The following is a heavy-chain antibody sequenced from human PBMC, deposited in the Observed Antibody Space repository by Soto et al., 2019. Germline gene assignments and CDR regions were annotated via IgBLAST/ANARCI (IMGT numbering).Heavy chain of an antibody. CDR2: ISYDGSNK. Sequence: QVQLVESGGGVVQPGRSLRLSCAASGFTFSSYAMHWVRQAPGKGLEWVAVISYDGSNKYYADSVKGRFTISRDNSKNTXXLQMNSLRAEDTAVYYCADITFGGVIVTNPGAFDIWGQGTMVTVSS. J-gene: IGHJ3*02. CDR3: ADITFGGVIVTNPGAFDI. V-gene: IGHV3-30-3*01. CDR1: GFTFSSYA. D-gene: IGHD3-16*02.